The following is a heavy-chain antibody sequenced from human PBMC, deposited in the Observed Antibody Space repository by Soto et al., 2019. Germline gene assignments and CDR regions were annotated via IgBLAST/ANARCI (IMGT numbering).Heavy chain of an antibody. D-gene: IGHD6-6*01. CDR1: GFTFSSYS. CDR3: ARDYSSSGGMDV. Sequence: EVQLVESGGGLVKPGGSLRLSCAASGFTFSSYSMNWVRQAPGKGLEWVSSISSSSSYIYYADSVKGRFTISRDNAKNSLYLQMNSLSAEDTAVYYCARDYSSSGGMDVWGQGTTVTVSS. J-gene: IGHJ6*02. V-gene: IGHV3-21*01. CDR2: ISSSSSYI.